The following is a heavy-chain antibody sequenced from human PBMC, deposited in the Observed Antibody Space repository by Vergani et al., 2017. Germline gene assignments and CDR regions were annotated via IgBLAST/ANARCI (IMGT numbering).Heavy chain of an antibody. Sequence: EVQLVESGGGLVQPGGSLRLSCAASGFTFSSYEMNWVRQAPGKGLEWVSYISSSGSTIYYADSVKGRFTISRDNAKNSLYLQMNSLRAEDTAVYYCASPASSGWYYFDYWGQGTLVTVSS. J-gene: IGHJ4*02. D-gene: IGHD6-19*01. CDR2: ISSSGSTI. CDR1: GFTFSSYE. CDR3: ASPASSGWYYFDY. V-gene: IGHV3-48*03.